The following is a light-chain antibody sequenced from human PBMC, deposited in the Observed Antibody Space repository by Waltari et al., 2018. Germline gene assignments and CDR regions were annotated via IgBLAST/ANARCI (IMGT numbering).Light chain of an antibody. V-gene: IGLV2-23*02. CDR3: CSYAGSTTSSVV. CDR1: SSDVGGYRL. Sequence: QSALTQPASVSGSPGQSITISCTGSSSDVGGYRLFSWSQQHPGKAPKLMIYAVTKRPSGVSHRFSGSKSGNTASLTISGLQTEDEADYYCCSYAGSTTSSVVFGTGTKVIVL. CDR2: AVT. J-gene: IGLJ1*01.